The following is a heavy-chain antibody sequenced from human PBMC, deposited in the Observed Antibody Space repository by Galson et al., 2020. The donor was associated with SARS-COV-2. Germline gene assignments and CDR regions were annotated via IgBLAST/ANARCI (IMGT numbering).Heavy chain of an antibody. J-gene: IGHJ3*01. CDR3: ARSPLRFLEWDDAFDF. CDR2: IYYSGST. CDR1: GGSISSYY. Sequence: SETLSLTCTVSGGSISSYYWSWIRQPPGKGLEWIGYIYYSGSTNYNPSLKSRVTISVDTSKNQFSLKLSSVTAAETAVYYCARSPLRFLEWDDAFDFWGQGTMVTVSS. V-gene: IGHV4-59*08. D-gene: IGHD3-3*01.